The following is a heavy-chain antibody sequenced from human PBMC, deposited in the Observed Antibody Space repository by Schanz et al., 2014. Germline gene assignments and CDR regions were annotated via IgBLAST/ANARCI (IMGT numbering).Heavy chain of an antibody. CDR3: ARGGDYIVVLVAVTREYYYHAMDV. CDR2: FSADNGNT. V-gene: IGHV1-18*01. D-gene: IGHD2-15*01. J-gene: IGHJ6*02. Sequence: QVQLVQSGAEVKKPGASVKVSCKASGYTFTSYVISWVRQAPGQGLEWMGWFSADNGNTNYAQRLQGRVTMTTDTSTSTAYMELRSLRSDDTAVYYCARGGDYIVVLVAVTREYYYHAMDVWGQGTTVTVSS. CDR1: GYTFTSYV.